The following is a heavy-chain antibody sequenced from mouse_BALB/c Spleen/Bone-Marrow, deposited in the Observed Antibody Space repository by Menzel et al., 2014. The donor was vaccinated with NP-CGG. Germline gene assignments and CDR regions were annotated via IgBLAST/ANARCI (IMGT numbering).Heavy chain of an antibody. D-gene: IGHD2-14*01. CDR2: ISGYYGDA. CDR3: ARSGKVRNAMDY. J-gene: IGHJ4*01. Sequence: VMLVESGAELVRPGVSMKISCKGSGYTFIDYAIHWVKQSHAKSLEWIGLISGYYGDAIYNQKFKGKATMTVDKSSSTAYMDLARLTSEDSAIYYCARSGKVRNAMDYWGQGTSVTDSS. V-gene: IGHV1S137*01. CDR1: GYTFIDYA.